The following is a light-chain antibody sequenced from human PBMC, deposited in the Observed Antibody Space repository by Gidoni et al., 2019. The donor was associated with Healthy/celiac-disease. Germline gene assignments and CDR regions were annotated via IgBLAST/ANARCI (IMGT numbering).Light chain of an antibody. CDR2: GNN. V-gene: IGLV1-40*01. CDR1: SSNIGAGYD. J-gene: IGLJ2*01. Sequence: QSVLTQPPSVSGAPGQRVTISCTGASSNIGAGYDVHWYQQLPGSAPKLLIFGNNNRPSGVPDRFSSSKSGASASLAITGLQAEDEADYYCQSFDSGLSGPVVFGGGTKLXV. CDR3: QSFDSGLSGPVV.